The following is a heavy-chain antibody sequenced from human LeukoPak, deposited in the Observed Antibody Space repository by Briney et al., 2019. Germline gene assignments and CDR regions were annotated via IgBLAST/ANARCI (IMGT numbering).Heavy chain of an antibody. V-gene: IGHV4-4*07. D-gene: IGHD2-15*01. CDR1: GGSISSYY. J-gene: IGHJ6*03. CDR2: IYTSGST. CDR3: ARIVVVVAATRIGNYYMDV. Sequence: PSETLSLTCTVSGGSISSYYWSWIRQPAGKGLEWIGRIYTSGSTNYNPSLKSRVTMSVDTSKNQFSLKLSSVTAADTAVHYCARIVVVVAATRIGNYYMDVWGKGTTVTVSS.